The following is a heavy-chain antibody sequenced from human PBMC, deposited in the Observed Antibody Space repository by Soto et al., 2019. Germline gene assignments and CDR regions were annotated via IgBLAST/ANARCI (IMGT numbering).Heavy chain of an antibody. CDR2: IRSKAYGGTT. J-gene: IGHJ4*02. V-gene: IGHV3-49*03. Sequence: SGGGPRPSRTTSGFTRCGYSISWFRPAPGEGLEWVGFIRSKAYGGTTEYAASVKGRFTISRDDSKSIAYLQMNSLKTEDTAVYYCTRDDIAIQLDDGDDYWGQGTLVTVSS. CDR1: GFTRCGYS. CDR3: TRDDIAIQLDDGDDY. D-gene: IGHD6-6*01.